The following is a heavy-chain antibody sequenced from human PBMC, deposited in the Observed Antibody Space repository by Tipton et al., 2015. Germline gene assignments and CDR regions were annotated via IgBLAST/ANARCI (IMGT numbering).Heavy chain of an antibody. J-gene: IGHJ4*02. V-gene: IGHV4-4*01. CDR1: GGSISSRNW. CDR3: ACGSPRGQLDY. D-gene: IGHD3-10*01. Sequence: TLSLTCDVFGGSISSRNWWSWVRQPPGKGLEWIGEIYHSGSTNYSPSLKSRVIVSVDKSNNPFSLRLTSLTAADTAVYFCACGSPRGQLDYWGQGTLVTVSS. CDR2: IYHSGST.